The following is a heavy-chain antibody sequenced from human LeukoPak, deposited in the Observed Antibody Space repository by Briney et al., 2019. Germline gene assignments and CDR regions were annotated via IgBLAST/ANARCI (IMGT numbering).Heavy chain of an antibody. V-gene: IGHV4-61*02. CDR3: ARKGKLGDAFDI. D-gene: IGHD3-16*01. CDR1: GGSISSGSYY. CDR2: VYASGST. J-gene: IGHJ3*02. Sequence: SQTLSLTCTVSGGSISSGSYYWSWIRQPAGKGLEWIGRVYASGSTNYNPSLKSRVTMSIDTSKNQFSLNLNSVTAADTAVYYCARKGKLGDAFDIWGQGTMVTVSS.